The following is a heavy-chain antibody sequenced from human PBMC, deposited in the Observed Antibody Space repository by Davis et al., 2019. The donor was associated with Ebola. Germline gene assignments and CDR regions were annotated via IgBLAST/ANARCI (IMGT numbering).Heavy chain of an antibody. CDR3: ARVAAADPDY. D-gene: IGHD6-13*01. J-gene: IGHJ4*02. V-gene: IGHV3-69-1*01. CDR2: LGTSADT. Sequence: GESLKISCAASGFVFRNYVMSWVRQAPGKGLEWVSTLGTSADTYYADSVKGRFTISRDNAKNSLYLQMNSLRAEDTAVYYCARVAAADPDYWGQGTLVTVSS. CDR1: GFVFRNYV.